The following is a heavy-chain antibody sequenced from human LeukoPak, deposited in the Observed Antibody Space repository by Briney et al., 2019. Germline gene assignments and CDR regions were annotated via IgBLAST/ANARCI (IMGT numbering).Heavy chain of an antibody. CDR2: INHNSGGT. CDR3: ARTADSCGWYSPSDY. J-gene: IGHJ4*02. Sequence: ASVKVSCTASGYTFTGYYMHWVRQAPGQGLEWMGWINHNSGGTNYAQKFQGRVTMTRDTSTSTAYMELSRLRSDDTAVYYWARTADSCGWYSPSDYWGQGTLVTVSS. D-gene: IGHD6-19*01. CDR1: GYTFTGYY. V-gene: IGHV1-2*02.